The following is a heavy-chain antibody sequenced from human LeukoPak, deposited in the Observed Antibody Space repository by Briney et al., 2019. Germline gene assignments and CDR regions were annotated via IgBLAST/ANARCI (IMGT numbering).Heavy chain of an antibody. D-gene: IGHD3-16*01. CDR1: GGTFSSYT. Sequence: ASVKVSCKASGGTFSSYTISWVRQAPGQGLEWMGGIIPLFGTANYAQKFQGRVTITADKSTSTAYMELSSLRSEDTAVYYCARSPSMITFGGVPNLFDYWGQGTLVTVSS. J-gene: IGHJ4*02. V-gene: IGHV1-69*06. CDR2: IIPLFGTA. CDR3: ARSPSMITFGGVPNLFDY.